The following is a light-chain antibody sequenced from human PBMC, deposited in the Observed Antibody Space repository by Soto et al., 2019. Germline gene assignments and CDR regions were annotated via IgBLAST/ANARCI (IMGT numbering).Light chain of an antibody. J-gene: IGKJ1*01. CDR3: QQYGSSPPWT. CDR1: QSVSSSY. CDR2: GAN. Sequence: EIVLTQSPGTLSLSPGERATLSCRASQSVSSSYLAWYQQKPGQAPRLLIYGANYRATGISDRFSGGGSGTDFTLTISRLESDDFAVYYCQQYGSSPPWTFGQGTKVEIK. V-gene: IGKV3-20*01.